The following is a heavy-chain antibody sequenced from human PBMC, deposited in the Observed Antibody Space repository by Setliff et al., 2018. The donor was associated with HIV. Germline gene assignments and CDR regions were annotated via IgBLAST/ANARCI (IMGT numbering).Heavy chain of an antibody. V-gene: IGHV3-30*01. CDR1: GFTFSSYA. Sequence: GGSLRLSCAASGFTFSSYAMHWVRQAPGKGLEWVAAISVDGSGKFYADSVKGRFTISRDNSRNTLYLQMNSLRDEDTAVYYCAREGGSSGYCGYFDYWGQGTLVTVSS. CDR2: ISVDGSGK. J-gene: IGHJ4*02. CDR3: AREGGSSGYCGYFDY. D-gene: IGHD3-22*01.